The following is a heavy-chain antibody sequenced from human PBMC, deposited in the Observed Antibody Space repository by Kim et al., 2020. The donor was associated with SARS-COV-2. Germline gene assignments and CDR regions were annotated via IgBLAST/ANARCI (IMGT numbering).Heavy chain of an antibody. Sequence: SETLSLTCAVYGGSFSGYYWSWIRQPPGKGLEWIGEINHSGSTNYNPSLKSRVTISVDTSKNQFSLKLSSVTAADTAVYYCAKAPLIGVSFDIWGQGTMVTVSS. CDR2: INHSGST. J-gene: IGHJ3*02. CDR1: GGSFSGYY. CDR3: AKAPLIGVSFDI. V-gene: IGHV4-34*01. D-gene: IGHD3-3*01.